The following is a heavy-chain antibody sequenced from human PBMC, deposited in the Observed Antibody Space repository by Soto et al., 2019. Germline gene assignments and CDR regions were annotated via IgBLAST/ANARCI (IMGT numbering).Heavy chain of an antibody. J-gene: IGHJ4*02. V-gene: IGHV4-59*01. CDR1: GGSISSYY. CDR2: IYYSGST. CDR3: ARDYGDSSFDY. Sequence: SETLSLTCTVSGGSISSYYWSWIRQPPGKGLEWIGYIYYSGSTNYNPSIKSRVTISVDTSKNQFSLKLSSVTAADTAVYCCARDYGDSSFDYWGQGTRVTVS. D-gene: IGHD4-17*01.